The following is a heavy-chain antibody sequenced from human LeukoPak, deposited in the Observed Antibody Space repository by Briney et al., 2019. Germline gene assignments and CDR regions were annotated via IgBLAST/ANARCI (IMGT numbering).Heavy chain of an antibody. D-gene: IGHD5-24*01. CDR1: GFTFSSYA. CDR3: ASHGWATNDY. Sequence: GGSLRPSCAASGFTFSSYAMHWVRQAPGKGLEWVAVISYDGSNKYYADSVKGRFTISRDNSKNTLYLQMNSLRAEDTAVYYCASHGWATNDYWGQGTLVTVSS. V-gene: IGHV3-30-3*01. CDR2: ISYDGSNK. J-gene: IGHJ4*02.